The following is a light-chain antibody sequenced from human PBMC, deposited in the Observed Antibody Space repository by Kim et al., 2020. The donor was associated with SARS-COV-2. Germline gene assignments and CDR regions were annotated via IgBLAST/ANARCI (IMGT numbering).Light chain of an antibody. CDR1: QSASNY. Sequence: EIVLTQSPATLSLSPGERATLSCRASQSASNYLAWYQQKPGQAPRLLIYGVSTRAPGIPARFSGSGSGTEFTLTISSLQSEDFAVYHCEQHNNWLLTFGQGTKVDIK. CDR2: GVS. V-gene: IGKV3-15*01. CDR3: EQHNNWLLT. J-gene: IGKJ1*01.